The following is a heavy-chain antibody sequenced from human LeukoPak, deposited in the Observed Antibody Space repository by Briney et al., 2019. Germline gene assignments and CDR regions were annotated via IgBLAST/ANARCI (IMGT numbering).Heavy chain of an antibody. D-gene: IGHD1-26*01. CDR2: ISPYNGNT. CDR3: ARGLPVGDTDYFEY. J-gene: IGHJ4*02. CDR1: GYTFTNYG. Sequence: ASVKVSCKASGYTFTNYGISWVRQAPGQGLEWMGWISPYNGNTIHAQKLQGRVTMTTYTPTSTAFMELRSLRSDDTAVYYCARGLPVGDTDYFEYWGQGTLVTVSS. V-gene: IGHV1-18*01.